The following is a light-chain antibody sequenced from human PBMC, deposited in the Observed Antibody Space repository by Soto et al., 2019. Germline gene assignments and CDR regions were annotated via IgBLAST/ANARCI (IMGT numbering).Light chain of an antibody. CDR3: CSYAGSYTLRV. J-gene: IGLJ2*01. V-gene: IGLV2-11*01. CDR2: DVS. Sequence: QSVLTQPRSVSGSPGQSVTISCTGTSSDVGGYNSVSWYQQHPGKAPKLMIYDVSKRPSGVPDRFSGSKSGSTASLTISGLQAEDEADYHCCSYAGSYTLRVFGGGTKLTVL. CDR1: SSDVGGYNS.